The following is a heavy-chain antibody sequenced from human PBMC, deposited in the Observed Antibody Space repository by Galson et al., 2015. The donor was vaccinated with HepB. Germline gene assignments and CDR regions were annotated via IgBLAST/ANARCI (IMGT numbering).Heavy chain of an antibody. J-gene: IGHJ4*02. Sequence: SLRLSCAASGFTFGSYWMSWVRQAPGKGLEWEANIKQDGSEKSYVDSVKGRFTISRDNAKNSLYLQMSSLRAEDTAIYYCARRGGRYYYDTSEYPHAFDYWGQGTLVTVSS. CDR3: ARRGGRYYYDTSEYPHAFDY. V-gene: IGHV3-7*03. CDR2: IKQDGSEK. D-gene: IGHD3-22*01. CDR1: GFTFGSYW.